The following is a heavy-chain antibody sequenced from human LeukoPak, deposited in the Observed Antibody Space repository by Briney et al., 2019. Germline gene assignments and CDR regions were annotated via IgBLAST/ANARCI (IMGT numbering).Heavy chain of an antibody. D-gene: IGHD3-10*01. CDR1: GGSLSSYY. CDR2: IYYSGST. V-gene: IGHV4-59*07. CDR3: ARAGEGYYGSGSYYTEFDY. Sequence: SDTLSLTCTVSGGSLSSYYWSWIRQPPGKGLEGIGYIYYSGSTNYNPSLKSRVTISVDTSKNQFSLKLSSVTAADTAVYYCARAGEGYYGSGSYYTEFDYWGQGTLVTVSS. J-gene: IGHJ4*02.